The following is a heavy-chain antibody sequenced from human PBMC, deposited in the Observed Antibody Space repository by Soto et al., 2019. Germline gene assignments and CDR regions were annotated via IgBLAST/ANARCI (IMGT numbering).Heavy chain of an antibody. CDR2: INPSGGST. D-gene: IGHD3-22*01. CDR1: GYTFTTYG. V-gene: IGHV1-46*01. Sequence: ASVNGSCTASGYTFTTYGISWVRQAPGQGLEWMGIINPSGGSTSYAQKFQGRVTMTRDTSTSTVYMELSSLRSEDTAVYYCARVDSSGYYDYWGQGTLVTVSS. J-gene: IGHJ4*02. CDR3: ARVDSSGYYDY.